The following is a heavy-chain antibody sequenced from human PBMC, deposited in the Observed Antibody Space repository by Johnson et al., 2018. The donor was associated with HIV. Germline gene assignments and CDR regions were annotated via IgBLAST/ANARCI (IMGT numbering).Heavy chain of an antibody. V-gene: IGHV3-30*03. CDR3: ARERGYSSVLWKLSEAAFDI. Sequence: QVQLVESGGGLVQPGGSLRLSCAVSGFTFSNHHMTWVRQAPGKGLEWVAVISYDGSNKYYADSVKGRFTISRDNSKNTLYLQMNSLRAEDTAVYYCARERGYSSVLWKLSEAAFDIWGQGTMVTVSS. CDR1: GFTFSNHH. D-gene: IGHD6-19*01. CDR2: ISYDGSNK. J-gene: IGHJ3*02.